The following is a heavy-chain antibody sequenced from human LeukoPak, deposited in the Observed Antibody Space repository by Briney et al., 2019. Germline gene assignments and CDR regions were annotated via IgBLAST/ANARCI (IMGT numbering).Heavy chain of an antibody. J-gene: IGHJ4*02. CDR1: GFTFDSYT. CDR3: AKGQRGSYSYYFDY. D-gene: IGHD1-26*01. CDR2: ISWDGGST. Sequence: GGSLRLSCAASGFTFDSYTMHWVRQAPGQGLEWVSLISWDGGSTDYADSVKGRFTISRDNSKNSLYLQMNSLGTDDTALYYCAKGQRGSYSYYFDYWGQGALVTVSS. V-gene: IGHV3-43*01.